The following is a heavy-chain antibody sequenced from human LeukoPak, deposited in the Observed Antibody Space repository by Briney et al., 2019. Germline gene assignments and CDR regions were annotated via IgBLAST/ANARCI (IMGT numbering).Heavy chain of an antibody. Sequence: GGSLRLSCAASGFTFSSYSMNWVRQAPGEGLEWVSSISSSSSYIYYADSVKGRFTISRDNAKNSLYLRMNSLRAEDTAVYYCARDRAAAGTPFDYWGQGTLVTVSS. CDR1: GFTFSSYS. D-gene: IGHD6-13*01. J-gene: IGHJ4*02. V-gene: IGHV3-21*01. CDR3: ARDRAAAGTPFDY. CDR2: ISSSSSYI.